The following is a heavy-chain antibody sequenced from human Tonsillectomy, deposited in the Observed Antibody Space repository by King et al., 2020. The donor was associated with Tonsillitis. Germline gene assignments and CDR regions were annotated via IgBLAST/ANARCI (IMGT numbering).Heavy chain of an antibody. CDR3: ASGGQYSSISFNYYFYHYSDV. V-gene: IGHV3-66*01. Sequence: VQLVESGGGLVQPGGSLRLSCAASGLSVISNFMAWVRQAPGKGLEWVSCIDTSGSKSYADSVKGRFIIFRYNSKNTMSLQMNSLTVEDTAVYYCASGGQYSSISFNYYFYHYSDVWGKGTTVTVTS. CDR2: IDTSGSK. CDR1: GLSVISNF. D-gene: IGHD6-13*01. J-gene: IGHJ6*03.